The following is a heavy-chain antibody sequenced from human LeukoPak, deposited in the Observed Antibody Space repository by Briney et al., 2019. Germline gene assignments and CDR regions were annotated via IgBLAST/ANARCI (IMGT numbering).Heavy chain of an antibody. CDR2: ISRTDTT. J-gene: IGHJ4*02. Sequence: GGSLRLSCAASGFRFSDHYMTWIRQAPGKGLEWVSYISRTDTTYYADSAKGRFTISRDNAKNSLYLQMNTLTAEDTAVYYCARLRSGANGVDSWGQGTLVTVSS. CDR1: GFRFSDHY. CDR3: ARLRSGANGVDS. V-gene: IGHV3-11*01. D-gene: IGHD3-10*01.